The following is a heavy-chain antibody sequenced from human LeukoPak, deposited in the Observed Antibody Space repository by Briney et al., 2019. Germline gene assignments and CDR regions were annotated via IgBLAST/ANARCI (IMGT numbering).Heavy chain of an antibody. CDR1: GGSISSGGYY. CDR3: ARGSGYSSPYDY. J-gene: IGHJ4*02. D-gene: IGHD6-13*01. Sequence: PSQTLSLTCTVSGGSISSGGYYWSWIRQHPGKGLEWVGYIYYSGSTYYNPSLKSRVTISVDTSKNQFSLKLSSVTAADTAVYYCARGSGYSSPYDYWGQGTLVTVSS. CDR2: IYYSGST. V-gene: IGHV4-31*03.